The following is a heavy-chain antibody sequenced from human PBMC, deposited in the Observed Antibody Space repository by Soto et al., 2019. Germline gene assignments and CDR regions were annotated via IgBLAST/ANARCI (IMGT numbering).Heavy chain of an antibody. Sequence: QVQLVQSGAEVKKPGSSVKVSCEASGGTFSSYSFSWVRQAPGQGLEWMGRVVPILGMAKYAQKFQGRVTITADKSTSTVYMEMRSLRSDDTAVYYCARGGAVVVPGSVDRHNWFDPWGQGTLVTVSS. J-gene: IGHJ5*02. V-gene: IGHV1-69*02. CDR2: VVPILGMA. D-gene: IGHD2-2*01. CDR3: ARGGAVVVPGSVDRHNWFDP. CDR1: GGTFSSYS.